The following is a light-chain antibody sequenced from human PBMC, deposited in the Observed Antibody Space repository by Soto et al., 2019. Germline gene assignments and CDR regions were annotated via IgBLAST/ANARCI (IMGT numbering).Light chain of an antibody. V-gene: IGKV1-9*01. CDR1: QGISDY. CDR2: GAS. J-gene: IGKJ4*01. Sequence: DIQLTQSPSFLSASVGDRVTISCRASQGISDYLAWYQQKPGKAPKLLIYGASTFQSRVPSRFSGSASGTELTLTISSLQPEDFATYYCQQSHAYPLTFGGGTKLEIK. CDR3: QQSHAYPLT.